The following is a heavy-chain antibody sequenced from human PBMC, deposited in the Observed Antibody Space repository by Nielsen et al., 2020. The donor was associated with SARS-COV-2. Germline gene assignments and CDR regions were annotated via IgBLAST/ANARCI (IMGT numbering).Heavy chain of an antibody. CDR1: GFTFSHYW. V-gene: IGHV3-7*01. J-gene: IGHJ4*02. D-gene: IGHD5-24*01. Sequence: GESLKISCAASGFTFSHYWMTWIRQDPGKGLEWVAHLNPDGSDKYYVDSVKGRFTISRDNAKRYLYVQMNSLRAEDTAVYYCVCEALNYWGQGALVTVSS. CDR3: VCEALNY. CDR2: LNPDGSDK.